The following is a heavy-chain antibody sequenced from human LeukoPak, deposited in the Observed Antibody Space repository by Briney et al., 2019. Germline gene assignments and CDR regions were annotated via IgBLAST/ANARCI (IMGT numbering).Heavy chain of an antibody. J-gene: IGHJ4*02. Sequence: SETLSLTCTVSGGSISSSSYYWGWIRQPPGKGLEWIGSIYYSGSTNYNPSLKSRVTISVDTSKNQFSLKLSSVTAADTAVYYCATKRQSGSGSYYNNWGQGTLVTVSS. V-gene: IGHV4-39*07. CDR3: ATKRQSGSGSYYNN. D-gene: IGHD3-10*01. CDR1: GGSISSSSYY. CDR2: IYYSGST.